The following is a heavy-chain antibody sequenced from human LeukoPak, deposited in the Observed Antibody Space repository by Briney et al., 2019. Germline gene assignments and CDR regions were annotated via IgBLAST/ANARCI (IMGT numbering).Heavy chain of an antibody. Sequence: SETLSLTCAVYGGSFSGYYWSWIRQPPGKGLEWIGEINHSGSTNYNPSLKSRVTISVDTSKSQFSLKLSSVTAADTAVYYCARGPYYYDSSGYYYRYWGQGTPVTVSS. CDR1: GGSFSGYY. CDR2: INHSGST. J-gene: IGHJ4*02. D-gene: IGHD3-22*01. V-gene: IGHV4-34*01. CDR3: ARGPYYYDSSGYYYRY.